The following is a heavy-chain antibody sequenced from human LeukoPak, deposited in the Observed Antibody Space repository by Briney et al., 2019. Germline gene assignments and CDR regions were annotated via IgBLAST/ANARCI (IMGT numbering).Heavy chain of an antibody. J-gene: IGHJ3*01. CDR1: GFIFSNYA. CDR2: IWGSGVTT. Sequence: GGSLRLSCAASGFIFSNYALVWVRQAPGKGLEWVSSIWGSGVTTRYADAVKGRFTISRDNSKNTLYLQMNSLEADDTAVYFCGRDPNGDYVGAFEFWGQGTMVTVSS. CDR3: GRDPNGDYVGAFEF. V-gene: IGHV3-23*01. D-gene: IGHD4-17*01.